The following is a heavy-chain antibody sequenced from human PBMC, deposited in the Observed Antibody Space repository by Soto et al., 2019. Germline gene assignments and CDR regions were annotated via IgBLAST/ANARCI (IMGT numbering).Heavy chain of an antibody. CDR2: ISAYNGNT. D-gene: IGHD3-10*01. CDR3: AGEDDYYGSEHHWFDS. CDR1: GYTFTSYG. J-gene: IGHJ5*01. Sequence: VASVKVSCKASGYTFTSYGISWVRQAPGQGLEWMGWISAYNGNTNYAQKLQGRVTMTTDTSTSTAYMELRSLRSDDTAVYYCAGEDDYYGSEHHWFDSWGQGTLVTVSS. V-gene: IGHV1-18*01.